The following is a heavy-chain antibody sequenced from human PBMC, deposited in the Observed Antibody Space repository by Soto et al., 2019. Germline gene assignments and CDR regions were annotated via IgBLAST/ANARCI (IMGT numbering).Heavy chain of an antibody. V-gene: IGHV1-18*01. CDR3: ARDPPIAFCGGDCYSFPLYYGMDV. D-gene: IGHD2-21*02. Sequence: RASVKVSCKASGYTFSSYGISWVRQAPGQGLEWMGWLSAYSGDTNYAQNLQGRVTMTTDTSTSTAYMELRSLKSDDTAVYYCARDPPIAFCGGDCYSFPLYYGMDVWGQGTTVTVSS. J-gene: IGHJ6*02. CDR2: LSAYSGDT. CDR1: GYTFSSYG.